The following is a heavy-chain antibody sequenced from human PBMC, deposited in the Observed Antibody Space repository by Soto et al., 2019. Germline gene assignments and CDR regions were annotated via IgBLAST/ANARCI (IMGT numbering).Heavy chain of an antibody. Sequence: GGSLRLSCTPFGFTFGSYSMNWVRQGPGKGLEWLSYINVKGDSIYYADSVKGRFTISRDNVQNSLYLQMNSLRAEDTAVYFCARDISSHTSDYSDFDYWGQGTVVTVSS. CDR2: INVKGDSI. CDR3: ARDISSHTSDYSDFDY. V-gene: IGHV3-48*01. D-gene: IGHD3-22*01. CDR1: GFTFGSYS. J-gene: IGHJ4*02.